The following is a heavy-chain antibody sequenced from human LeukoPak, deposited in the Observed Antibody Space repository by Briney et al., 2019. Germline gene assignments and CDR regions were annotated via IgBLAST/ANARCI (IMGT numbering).Heavy chain of an antibody. Sequence: GGSLRLSCAASGFTFSSYAMHWVRQAPGKGLEWVAVISYDGSNKYYADSVKGRFTISRDNSKNTLYLQMNSLRAEDTAVYYCASSSGFGELLPDYWGQGTLVTVSS. D-gene: IGHD3-10*01. CDR1: GFTFSSYA. J-gene: IGHJ4*02. CDR3: ASSSGFGELLPDY. CDR2: ISYDGSNK. V-gene: IGHV3-30-3*01.